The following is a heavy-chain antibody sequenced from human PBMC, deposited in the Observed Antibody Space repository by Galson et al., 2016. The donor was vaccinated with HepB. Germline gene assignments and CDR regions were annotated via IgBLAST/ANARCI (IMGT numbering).Heavy chain of an antibody. Sequence: SLRLSCAASGFTFSNYAMIWVRQAPGKGLEWVSGISDSGTGTWYADSVKGRFTISRDNSKNTVYLQMNNVRVEDTAVYYCARNKEVGLGTEWAYWGQGTLVTVSS. V-gene: IGHV3-23*01. CDR3: ARNKEVGLGTEWAY. J-gene: IGHJ4*02. CDR1: GFTFSNYA. CDR2: ISDSGTGT. D-gene: IGHD1-26*01.